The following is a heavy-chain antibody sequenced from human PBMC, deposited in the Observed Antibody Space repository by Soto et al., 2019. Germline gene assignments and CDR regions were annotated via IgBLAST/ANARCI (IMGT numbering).Heavy chain of an antibody. V-gene: IGHV1-69*01. D-gene: IGHD4-4*01. CDR2: IIPIFGTA. CDR1: GGTFSSYA. CDR3: ASNVFYSNHYYYYGMDV. Sequence: QVQLVQSGAEVKKPGSSVKVSCKASGGTFSSYAIRWVRQAPGQGLEWMGGIIPIFGTANYAKKFQGRVTITADESTSKADMGLSSMRSEDTAVYYCASNVFYSNHYYYYGMDVWGQGTTVTGSS. J-gene: IGHJ6*02.